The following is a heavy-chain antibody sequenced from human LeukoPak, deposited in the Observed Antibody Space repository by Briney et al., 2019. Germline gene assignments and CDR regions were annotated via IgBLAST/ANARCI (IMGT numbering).Heavy chain of an antibody. CDR1: GGSISSTTYY. Sequence: PSETLSLTCAVSGGSISSTTYYWAWIRQPPGKGLEWIGSIYYTGRTHYIPSLKSRVTISLDTSKNKFSLSLSSVTAADTAVYYCATQVAGGPLDYWGQGTLVTVSS. D-gene: IGHD6-19*01. J-gene: IGHJ4*02. CDR2: IYYTGRT. CDR3: ATQVAGGPLDY. V-gene: IGHV4-39*01.